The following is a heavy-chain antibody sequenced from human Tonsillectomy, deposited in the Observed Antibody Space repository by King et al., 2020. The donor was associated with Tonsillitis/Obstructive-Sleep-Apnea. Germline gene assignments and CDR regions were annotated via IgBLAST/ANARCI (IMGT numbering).Heavy chain of an antibody. CDR3: AKDLLNYYYRDV. CDR1: GFTFDDYT. Sequence: VQLVESGGVVVQPGGSLRLSCAASGFTFDDYTMHWVRQAPGKGLEWVSLISWDGGTTYYADSVKGRFTISRDNSKNSLYLQMNSLRTEDTALYYCAKDLLNYYYRDVWGKGTRVTVSS. J-gene: IGHJ6*03. CDR2: ISWDGGTT. V-gene: IGHV3-43*01.